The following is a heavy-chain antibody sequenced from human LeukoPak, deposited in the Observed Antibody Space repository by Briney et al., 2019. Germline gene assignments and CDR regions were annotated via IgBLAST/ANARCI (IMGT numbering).Heavy chain of an antibody. V-gene: IGHV3-7*01. CDR2: IKQDGSEK. Sequence: PGGSLRLSCAASGFTFSSHWMSWVRQAPGKGLEWVANIKQDGSEKYYVDSVKGRFTISRDNAKNSLYLQMNSLRAEDTAVYYCARDGRVPLGVPAGTLFDLWGQGTLVTVSS. J-gene: IGHJ5*02. D-gene: IGHD2-2*01. CDR3: ARDGRVPLGVPAGTLFDL. CDR1: GFTFSSHW.